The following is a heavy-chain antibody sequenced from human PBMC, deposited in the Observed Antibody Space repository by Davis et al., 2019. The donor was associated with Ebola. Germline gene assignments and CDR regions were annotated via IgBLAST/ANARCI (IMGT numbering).Heavy chain of an antibody. J-gene: IGHJ6*02. CDR3: AKDRGSGTTGYFYYGMDV. CDR2: ISYDGSNK. D-gene: IGHD1-14*01. Sequence: GESLKISCAASGFTFSSYGMHWVRQAPGKGLEWVAVISYDGSNKYYADSVKGRFTISRDNSKNTLYLQMTSLKAEDTAVYYCAKDRGSGTTGYFYYGMDVWGQGTTVTVSS. V-gene: IGHV3-30*18. CDR1: GFTFSSYG.